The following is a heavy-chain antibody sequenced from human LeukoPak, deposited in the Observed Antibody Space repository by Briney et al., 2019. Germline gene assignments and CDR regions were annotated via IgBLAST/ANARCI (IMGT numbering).Heavy chain of an antibody. Sequence: PSETLSLTCTVSGGSVSSYYWSWIRQPPGKGLEWIGYIYYSGSTNYNPSLKSRVTMSVDTSKNQFSLKLSSVTAADTVVYYCAGLAGYSSATQNWFDPWGQGTLVTVSS. V-gene: IGHV4-59*02. D-gene: IGHD6-25*01. CDR2: IYYSGST. CDR1: GGSVSSYY. J-gene: IGHJ5*02. CDR3: AGLAGYSSATQNWFDP.